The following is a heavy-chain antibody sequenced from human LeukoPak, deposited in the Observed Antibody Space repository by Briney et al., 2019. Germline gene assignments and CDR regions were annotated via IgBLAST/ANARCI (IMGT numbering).Heavy chain of an antibody. CDR1: GYTFTGYY. J-gene: IGHJ4*02. D-gene: IGHD3-10*01. CDR3: AREYGSGSLCYFDY. Sequence: ASVKVSCKASGYTFTGYYMHWVRQAPGQGLEWMGWINPNSGGTNYAQKFQGRVTMTRDTSISTAYMELSRLRSDDTAVYYCAREYGSGSLCYFDYWGQGTLVTVSS. V-gene: IGHV1-2*02. CDR2: INPNSGGT.